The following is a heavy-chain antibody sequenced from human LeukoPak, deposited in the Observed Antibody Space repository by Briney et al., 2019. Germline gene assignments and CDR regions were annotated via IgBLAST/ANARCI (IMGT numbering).Heavy chain of an antibody. V-gene: IGHV3-48*04. J-gene: IGHJ6*02. D-gene: IGHD3-10*01. CDR3: ARDRTKQLLWFGESDYYYYGMDV. CDR2: ISSSSSTI. Sequence: PGGSLRLSCAASGFTFSSYSMNWVRQAPGKGLEWVSYISSSSSTIYYADSVKGRFTISRDNAKNSLYLQMNSLRAEDTAVYYCARDRTKQLLWFGESDYYYYGMDVWGQGTTVTVSS. CDR1: GFTFSSYS.